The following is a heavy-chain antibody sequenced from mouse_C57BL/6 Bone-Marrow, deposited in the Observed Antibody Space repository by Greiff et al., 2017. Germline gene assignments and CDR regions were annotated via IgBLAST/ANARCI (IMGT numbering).Heavy chain of an antibody. V-gene: IGHV8-8*01. D-gene: IGHD1-1*01. J-gene: IGHJ4*01. CDR3: ARIYYGSSYGAMDY. Sequence: QVTLKESGPGILQPSQTLSLTCSFSGFSLSTFGMGVGWIRQPSGKGLEWLAHIWWDDDKYYNPALKSRLTNSKDTSKNQVFLKIANVDTADTATYYCARIYYGSSYGAMDYWGQGTSVTVSS. CDR2: IWWDDDK. CDR1: GFSLSTFGMG.